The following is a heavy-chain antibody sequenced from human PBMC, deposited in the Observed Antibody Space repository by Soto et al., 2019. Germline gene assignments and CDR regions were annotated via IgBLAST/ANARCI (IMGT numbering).Heavy chain of an antibody. CDR2: ISGSGGST. V-gene: IGHV3-23*01. CDR1: GFTFSSYA. D-gene: IGHD6-13*01. CDR3: AKESNPGIAAAGNPGYFQH. Sequence: GGSLRLSCAASGFTFSSYAMSWVRQAPGKGLEWVSAISGSGGSTYYADSVKGRFTISRDNSKNTLYLQMNSLRAEDRAVYYCAKESNPGIAAAGNPGYFQHWGQGTLVTVSS. J-gene: IGHJ1*01.